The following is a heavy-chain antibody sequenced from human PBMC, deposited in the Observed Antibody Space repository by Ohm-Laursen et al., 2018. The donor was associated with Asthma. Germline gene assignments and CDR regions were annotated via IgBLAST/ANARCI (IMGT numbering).Heavy chain of an antibody. V-gene: IGHV3-48*04. Sequence: SLRLSCSASGFTFSSYSMNWVRQAPGKGLEWVSYISSSSSTIYYADSVKGRFTISRDNSKNTIYLQMNSLRAEDTAVYYCAISLTTPGAFDIWGQGTMVTVSS. J-gene: IGHJ3*02. D-gene: IGHD1/OR15-1a*01. CDR3: AISLTTPGAFDI. CDR1: GFTFSSYS. CDR2: ISSSSSTI.